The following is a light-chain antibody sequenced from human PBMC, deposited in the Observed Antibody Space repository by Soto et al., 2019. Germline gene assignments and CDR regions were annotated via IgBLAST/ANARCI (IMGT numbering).Light chain of an antibody. CDR1: SSDVGAYNY. CDR2: EVT. Sequence: QSVLTQPASVSGSPGQSITISCTGTSSDVGAYNYVSWYQHHPGKVPKLLIYEVTNRPSGVSDRFSGSKSGNTASLTISGLLAEDEADYYCSTKRDSSTLFVFATGTKVTVL. J-gene: IGLJ1*01. V-gene: IGLV2-14*01. CDR3: STKRDSSTLFV.